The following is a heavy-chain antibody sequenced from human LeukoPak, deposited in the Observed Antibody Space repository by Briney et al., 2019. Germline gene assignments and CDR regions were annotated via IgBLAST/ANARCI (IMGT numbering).Heavy chain of an antibody. V-gene: IGHV4-59*08. CDR2: VYYTGST. CDR3: ARHFAYSSSSYFDY. CDR1: GGSVSNYY. D-gene: IGHD6-6*01. Sequence: PSETLSLTCSVSGGSVSNYYWSWVRQPPGKGLEWIGYVYYTGSTNYNPSLKSRVTMFEDKSKNQFSLRLYSVTVADTAVYYCARHFAYSSSSYFDYWGQGSLVTVSS. J-gene: IGHJ4*02.